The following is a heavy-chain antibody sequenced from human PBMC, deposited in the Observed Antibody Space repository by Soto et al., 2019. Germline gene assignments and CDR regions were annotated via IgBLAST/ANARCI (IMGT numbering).Heavy chain of an antibody. CDR2: ISSNDGTT. CDR3: AKHIGILTGTSDY. Sequence: EVQLLESGGGLVQPGGSLRLSCAASGFTFTNYAMSWVRQAPGKGLEWVSVISSNDGTTYYADSVKGRFTISRDNSKNTLYLHMNTLRVEDTAVYYCAKHIGILTGTSDYWGQGTLVTVSS. D-gene: IGHD4-17*01. J-gene: IGHJ4*02. CDR1: GFTFTNYA. V-gene: IGHV3-23*01.